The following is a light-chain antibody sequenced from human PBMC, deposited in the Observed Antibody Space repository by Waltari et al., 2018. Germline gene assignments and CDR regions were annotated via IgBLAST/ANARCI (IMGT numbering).Light chain of an antibody. J-gene: IGKJ1*01. Sequence: DIQMTQSPSSLSASVGDRVTITCRASQSISSYLNLYQQKPGKAPKLRIYASSSLQSGVPSRVSGSGSGTDVTLTISSLQPEDFATYYCQQSYSTLWTFGQGTKVEIK. CDR1: QSISSY. V-gene: IGKV1-39*01. CDR2: ASS. CDR3: QQSYSTLWT.